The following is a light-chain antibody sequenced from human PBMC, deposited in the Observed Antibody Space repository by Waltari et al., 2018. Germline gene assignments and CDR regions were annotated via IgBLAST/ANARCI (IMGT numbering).Light chain of an antibody. J-gene: IGLJ2*01. CDR3: SSYISSDTLEL. Sequence: QSALTQPASVSGSPGQSITISCTGTSSDVGGYNYVSWYQQHPGKAPKLIIFDVSNRPSGVSSRFSCSKSGNTGSLTISGLQAQDEADYYCSSYISSDTLELFGGGTSLTVL. CDR1: SSDVGGYNY. V-gene: IGLV2-14*03. CDR2: DVS.